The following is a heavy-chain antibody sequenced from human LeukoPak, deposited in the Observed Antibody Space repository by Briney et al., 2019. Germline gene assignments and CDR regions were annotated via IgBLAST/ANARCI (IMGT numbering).Heavy chain of an antibody. V-gene: IGHV4-59*01. J-gene: IGHJ5*02. CDR1: GGSISSYY. CDR2: IYYSGST. Sequence: SETLSPTCTVSGGSISSYYWSWIRQPPGKGLEWIGYIYYSGSTNYNPSLKSRVTISVDTSKNQFSLKLSSVTAADTAVYYCARGGDSSGWYGGFDPWGQGTLVTVSS. D-gene: IGHD6-19*01. CDR3: ARGGDSSGWYGGFDP.